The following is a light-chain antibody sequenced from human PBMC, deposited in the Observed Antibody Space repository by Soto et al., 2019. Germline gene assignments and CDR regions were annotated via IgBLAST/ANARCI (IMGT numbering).Light chain of an antibody. J-gene: IGLJ1*01. CDR2: EGS. Sequence: QSALTQPASVSGSPGQSITISCTGTSSDVGSYNLVSWYQQHPGKAPKLMIYEGSKRPSGVSNRFSGSKSGNTASLTISGLQAEDEADYYCYSYAHSNTFVFGTGTKLTVL. V-gene: IGLV2-23*01. CDR1: SSDVGSYNL. CDR3: YSYAHSNTFV.